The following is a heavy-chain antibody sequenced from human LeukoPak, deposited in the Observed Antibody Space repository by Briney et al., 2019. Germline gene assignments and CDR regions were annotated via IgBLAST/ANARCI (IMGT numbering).Heavy chain of an antibody. J-gene: IGHJ4*02. CDR3: ARGPVGATPLDY. V-gene: IGHV3-20*04. Sequence: GGSLRLSCAASGFTFDDYGMSWVRQAPGKGLEWVSGINWNGGSTGYADSVKGRFTISRDDANNSLFLQMNTLRDDDTALYYCARGPVGATPLDYWGQGTLVTVSS. CDR1: GFTFDDYG. CDR2: INWNGGST. D-gene: IGHD1-26*01.